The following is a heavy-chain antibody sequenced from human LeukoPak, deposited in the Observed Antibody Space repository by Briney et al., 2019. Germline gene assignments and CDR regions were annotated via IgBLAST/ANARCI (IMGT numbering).Heavy chain of an antibody. Sequence: SETLSLTCTVSGGSISSYYWSWIRQPPGKGLEWIGYIYYSGSTNYNPSLKSRVTISVDTSKNQFSLKLSSVTAADTAVYYCARDIVGAHGAFDIWGQGTMVTVSS. J-gene: IGHJ3*02. D-gene: IGHD1-26*01. CDR2: IYYSGST. CDR1: GGSISSYY. CDR3: ARDIVGAHGAFDI. V-gene: IGHV4-59*01.